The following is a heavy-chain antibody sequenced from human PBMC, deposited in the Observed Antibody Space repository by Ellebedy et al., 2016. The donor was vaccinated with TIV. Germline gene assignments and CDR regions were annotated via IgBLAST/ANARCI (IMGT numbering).Heavy chain of an antibody. Sequence: PGGSLRLSCAASGFTFSDYYMSWIRQAPGKGLEWVSYIRTAPHYTYYTNYAESVRGRFTISRDNAKNSLDLQMNSLRLEDTAVYFCARMERLFDSRGYYPDAFDMWGQGTMVTVSS. J-gene: IGHJ3*02. V-gene: IGHV3-11*06. CDR3: ARMERLFDSRGYYPDAFDM. CDR2: IRTAPHYTYYT. CDR1: GFTFSDYY. D-gene: IGHD3-22*01.